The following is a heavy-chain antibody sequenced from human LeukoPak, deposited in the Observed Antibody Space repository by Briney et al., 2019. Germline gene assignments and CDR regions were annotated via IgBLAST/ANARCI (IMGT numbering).Heavy chain of an antibody. Sequence: TGGSLILSCAASGFTFSIYAMSWVRQAPGKGLEWVSGISASGDSTYYADSVKGRFTISRDNSKNRLYLQMNSLRAEDTAVYYCAKRPRGNYLDPFDYWGKGTLVTVSS. J-gene: IGHJ4*02. CDR3: AKRPRGNYLDPFDY. V-gene: IGHV3-23*01. CDR2: ISASGDST. CDR1: GFTFSIYA. D-gene: IGHD3-10*01.